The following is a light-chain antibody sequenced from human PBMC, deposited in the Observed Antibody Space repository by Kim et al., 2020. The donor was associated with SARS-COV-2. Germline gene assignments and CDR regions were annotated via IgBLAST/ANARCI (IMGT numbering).Light chain of an antibody. J-gene: IGKJ2*01. CDR2: GAS. Sequence: ETVLTQSPDTLSLSPGDRATLSCRASQNVRSNFLAWYQHKPGQPPLLLIYGASSRAGIVADRSSGMGCGADFPPTSNRLEPEDVVVYCRQHYDGSPPYTFGQGTKLEI. V-gene: IGKV3-20*01. CDR3: QHYDGSPPYT. CDR1: QNVRSNF.